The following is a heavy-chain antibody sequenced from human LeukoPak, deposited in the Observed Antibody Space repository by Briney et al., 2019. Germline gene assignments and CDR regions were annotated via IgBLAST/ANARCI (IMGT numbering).Heavy chain of an antibody. J-gene: IGHJ4*02. CDR1: GFTFSSYA. CDR2: ISYDGSNK. CDR3: ARDSVVVADY. V-gene: IGHV3-30-3*01. Sequence: GGSLRLSCAASGFTFSSYAMHWVRQAPGKGLEWVAVISYDGSNKYYADSVKGRFTISRDNSKNTLYLQMNGLRAEDTAVYYCARDSVVVADYWGQGTLVTVSP. D-gene: IGHD2-15*01.